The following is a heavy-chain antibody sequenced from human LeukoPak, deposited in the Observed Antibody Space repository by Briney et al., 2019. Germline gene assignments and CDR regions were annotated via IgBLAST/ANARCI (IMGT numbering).Heavy chain of an antibody. CDR1: GYSFTSYW. D-gene: IGHD3-22*01. CDR3: ASRYDSSGYYEDY. Sequence: GESLKISRKGSGYSFTSYWIGWVRQMPGKGLEWMGIIYPGDSDTRYSPSFQGQVTISADKSISTAYLQWSSLKASDTAMYYCASRYDSSGYYEDYWGQGTLVTVSS. V-gene: IGHV5-51*01. CDR2: IYPGDSDT. J-gene: IGHJ4*02.